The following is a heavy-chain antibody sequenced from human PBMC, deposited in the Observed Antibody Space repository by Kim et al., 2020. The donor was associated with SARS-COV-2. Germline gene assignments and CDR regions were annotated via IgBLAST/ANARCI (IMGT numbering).Heavy chain of an antibody. J-gene: IGHJ1*01. V-gene: IGHV4-31*03. Sequence: SETLSLTCTVSGGSISSGGYYWSWIRQHPGKGLEWIGYIYYSGSTYYNPSLKSRVTISVDTSKNQFSLKLSSVTAADTAVYYCARVGGGSCYWGFCPSEEYFQHWGQGTLVTVSS. CDR2: IYYSGST. CDR1: GGSISSGGYY. D-gene: IGHD2-15*01. CDR3: ARVGGGSCYWGFCPSEEYFQH.